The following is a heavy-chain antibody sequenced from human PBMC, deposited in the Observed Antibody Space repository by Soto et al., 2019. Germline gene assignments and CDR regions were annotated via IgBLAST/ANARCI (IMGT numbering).Heavy chain of an antibody. CDR1: GYSFTSYW. Sequence: GESRKISCKGSGYSFTSYWISWVRQMPGKGLEWMGRIDPTDSYTNYSPSFEGHVTISADKSITTAYLQWSSLKASDTAVYYCATSHSRTPSQHWGQGTLVTVSS. D-gene: IGHD2-15*01. V-gene: IGHV5-10-1*01. J-gene: IGHJ1*01. CDR2: IDPTDSYT. CDR3: ATSHSRTPSQH.